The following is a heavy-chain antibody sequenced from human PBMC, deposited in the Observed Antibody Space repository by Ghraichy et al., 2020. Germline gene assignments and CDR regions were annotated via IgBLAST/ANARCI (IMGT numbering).Heavy chain of an antibody. J-gene: IGHJ6*02. V-gene: IGHV3-33*01. CDR3: ARDSSITMVRGITRKTYYYGMDV. D-gene: IGHD3-10*01. CDR2: IWYDGSDK. CDR1: GFTFSNYG. Sequence: GGSLRLSCAASGFTFSNYGIHWVRQAPGKGLEWVAVIWYDGSDKYYAGSVKGRFTISRDNSKSTLYLQMISLRAEDTAVYYCARDSSITMVRGITRKTYYYGMDVWGQGTTVTVSS.